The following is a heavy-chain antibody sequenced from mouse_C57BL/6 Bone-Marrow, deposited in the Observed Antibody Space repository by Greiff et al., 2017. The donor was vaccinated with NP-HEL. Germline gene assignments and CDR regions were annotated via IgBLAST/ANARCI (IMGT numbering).Heavy chain of an antibody. CDR2: IYPGDGDT. V-gene: IGHV1-80*01. Sequence: VQLQQSGAELVKPGASVKISCKASGYAFSSYWMNWVKQRPGKGLEWIGQIYPGDGDTNYNGKFKGKATLTADKSSSTAYMQLSSLTSEDSAVYFCARGARAIYYDYDGYFDVWGTGTTVTVSS. D-gene: IGHD2-4*01. CDR3: ARGARAIYYDYDGYFDV. CDR1: GYAFSSYW. J-gene: IGHJ1*03.